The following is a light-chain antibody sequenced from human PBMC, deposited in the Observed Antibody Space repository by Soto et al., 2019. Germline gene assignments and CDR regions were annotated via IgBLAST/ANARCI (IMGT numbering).Light chain of an antibody. Sequence: QSALTQPPSVSGSPGQSVAISCTGTSSDVGSYNRVSWYQQPPGAAPTLMIYEVSNRPSGVPDRFSGSKSGNTASLTISGLQAEDEADDYCNSYTGSSTYVFGPGTKLTVL. V-gene: IGLV2-18*02. CDR2: EVS. CDR1: SSDVGSYNR. J-gene: IGLJ1*01. CDR3: NSYTGSSTYV.